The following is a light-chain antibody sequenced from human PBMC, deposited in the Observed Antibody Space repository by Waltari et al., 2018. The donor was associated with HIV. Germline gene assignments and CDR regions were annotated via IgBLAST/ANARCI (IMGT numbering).Light chain of an antibody. J-gene: IGKJ3*01. CDR3: QKFNSAPLT. V-gene: IGKV1-27*01. Sequence: DIQMTQSPSSLSASIGDRVTITCRASQGIGNYLAWYQQKPGKVPKLLIHAASSLQSGVPSRFSGSGSGTYFTLTISSLQPEDVATYYCQKFNSAPLTFGPGTNVDLK. CDR2: AAS. CDR1: QGIGNY.